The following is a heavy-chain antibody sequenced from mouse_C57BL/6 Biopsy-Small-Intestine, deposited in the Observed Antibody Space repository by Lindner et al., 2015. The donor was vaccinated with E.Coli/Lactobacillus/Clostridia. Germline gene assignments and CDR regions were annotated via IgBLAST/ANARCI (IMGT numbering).Heavy chain of an antibody. J-gene: IGHJ4*01. V-gene: IGHV1-64*01. D-gene: IGHD2-4*01. CDR2: INPSGGST. CDR3: ARDYTLDWYTRPLDY. CDR1: GYTFTSFF. Sequence: SVKVSCKTSGYTFTSFFMHWVRQAPGQGLEWMGIINPSGGSTSYAQKFQGRVTMTRDTSASTAYMELSSLRSEDTAVYYCARDYTLDWYTRPLDYWGQGILVTVSS.